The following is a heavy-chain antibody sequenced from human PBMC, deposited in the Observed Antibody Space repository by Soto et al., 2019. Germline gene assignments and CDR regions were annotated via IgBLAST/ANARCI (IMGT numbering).Heavy chain of an antibody. CDR1: GGSMRSYY. J-gene: IGHJ4*02. CDR3: ARVTTSFDD. D-gene: IGHD4-17*01. CDR2: VSYNGDT. Sequence: PSETLSLTCTVSGGSMRSYYWIWVRQPPGGGLEYIGFVSYNGDTNYNPSLKSRVTISGDTSKTQFSLKLKSVTAADTAVYFCARVTTSFDDWGQGTLVTVSS. V-gene: IGHV4-59*01.